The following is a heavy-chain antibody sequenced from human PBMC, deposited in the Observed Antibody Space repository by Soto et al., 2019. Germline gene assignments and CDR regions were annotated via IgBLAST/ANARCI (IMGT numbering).Heavy chain of an antibody. CDR2: IIPIFNTT. Sequence: QVQLVQSGAEVKTPGSSLKVSCTVSGSRFSNYVISWVRQAPGHGLEWLGRIIPIFNTTQYAQKFQGRVTLTADKSTNPASLELSSLRSDYTAVYYCAREGRGKKAGYNGLVSLGYWGQGTLVTVSS. V-gene: IGHV1-69*06. CDR1: GSRFSNYV. D-gene: IGHD2-2*02. J-gene: IGHJ4*02. CDR3: AREGRGKKAGYNGLVSLGY.